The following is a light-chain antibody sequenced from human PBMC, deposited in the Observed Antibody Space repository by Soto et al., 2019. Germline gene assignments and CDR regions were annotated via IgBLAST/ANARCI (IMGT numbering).Light chain of an antibody. J-gene: IGLJ1*01. CDR3: ASWDDSLNGYV. V-gene: IGLV1-44*01. Sequence: QAVVTQPPSASGTPGQTVTIFCSGSSSSIGSNTVNWYQHLPGTAPKLLMSSNNQRPSGVPDRFSGSKSGTSASLAISGLQSEDEADYYCASWDDSLNGYVLGTGTKVTVL. CDR1: SSSIGSNT. CDR2: SNN.